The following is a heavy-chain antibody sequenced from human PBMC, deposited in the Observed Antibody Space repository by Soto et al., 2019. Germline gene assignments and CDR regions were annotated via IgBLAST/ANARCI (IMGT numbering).Heavy chain of an antibody. Sequence: QAQLVQSGVEVKKPGASVKVSCKASGYTFTSYGINWVRQAPGQGLEWLGWISPYNDDTKYAQKLQGRVTMTTDTSSRTAYMALRSLSSDDTAVYFCARGGYYDSSGSRNYHYYGMDVWGQGTTVTVSS. V-gene: IGHV1-18*01. CDR2: ISPYNDDT. J-gene: IGHJ6*02. D-gene: IGHD3-22*01. CDR3: ARGGYYDSSGSRNYHYYGMDV. CDR1: GYTFTSYG.